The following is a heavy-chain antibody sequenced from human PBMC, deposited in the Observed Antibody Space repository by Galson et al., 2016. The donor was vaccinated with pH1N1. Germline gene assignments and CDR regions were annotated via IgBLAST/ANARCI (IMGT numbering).Heavy chain of an antibody. Sequence: SLRLSCAASGFTFSSYGMHWVRQAPGKGLEWVAFIRDDGSKKYYADSVKGRFTISRDSSKNTLYLQMNSLRAEDTAVYYCAKNQETRGGDCYWCSGFDDWGRGTLVTVSS. V-gene: IGHV3-30*02. J-gene: IGHJ4*02. CDR2: IRDDGSKK. D-gene: IGHD2-21*02. CDR3: AKNQETRGGDCYWCSGFDD. CDR1: GFTFSSYG.